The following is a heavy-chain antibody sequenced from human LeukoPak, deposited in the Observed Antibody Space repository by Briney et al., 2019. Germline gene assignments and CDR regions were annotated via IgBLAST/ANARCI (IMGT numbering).Heavy chain of an antibody. Sequence: PGGSLRLSCAASGFTFSDYYMSWIRQPPGKGLEWIGEINHSGSTNYNPSLKSRVTISVDTSKNQFSLKLSSVTAADTAVYYCARRGYYGSGIKRRYYYMDVWGKGTTVTISS. D-gene: IGHD3-10*01. J-gene: IGHJ6*03. CDR2: INHSGST. V-gene: IGHV4-34*01. CDR1: GFTFSDYY. CDR3: ARRGYYGSGIKRRYYYMDV.